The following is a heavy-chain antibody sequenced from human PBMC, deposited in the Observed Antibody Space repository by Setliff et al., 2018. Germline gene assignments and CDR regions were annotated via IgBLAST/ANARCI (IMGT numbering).Heavy chain of an antibody. CDR2: LHTSGTT. V-gene: IGHV4-61*02. Sequence: PSQTLSLTCAVSGGSITSGSYYWSWIQQPAGEGLEWIGRLHTSGTTDYNPSLKGRVTISADTSTNHFSLKLTSVTAADTAVYYCARDNTIVGATDYWGQGTLVTVSS. CDR1: GGSITSGSYY. D-gene: IGHD1-26*01. J-gene: IGHJ4*02. CDR3: ARDNTIVGATDY.